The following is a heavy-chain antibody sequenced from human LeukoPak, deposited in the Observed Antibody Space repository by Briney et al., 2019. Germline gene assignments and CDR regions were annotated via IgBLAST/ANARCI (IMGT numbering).Heavy chain of an antibody. J-gene: IGHJ6*03. Sequence: ASVTVSFTASGYTFTSYGISWVRQAPGQGLEWMGWISAYNGNTNYAQKLQGRVTMTTDTSTSTAYMELRSLRSDDTAVYYCARIIAAAGTLDYYYYMDVWGKGTTVTVSS. CDR2: ISAYNGNT. V-gene: IGHV1-18*01. CDR1: GYTFTSYG. CDR3: ARIIAAAGTLDYYYYMDV. D-gene: IGHD6-13*01.